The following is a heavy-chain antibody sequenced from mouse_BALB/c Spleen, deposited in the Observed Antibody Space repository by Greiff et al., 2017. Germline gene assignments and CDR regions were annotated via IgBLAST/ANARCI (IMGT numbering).Heavy chain of an antibody. J-gene: IGHJ2*01. V-gene: IGHV5-6-5*01. D-gene: IGHD2-10*02. Sequence: EVKVVESGGGLVKPGGSLKLSCAASGFTFSSYAMSWVRQTPEKRLEWVASISSGGSTYYPDSVKGRFTISRDNARNILYLQMSSLRSEDTAMYYCARAGYGNPFDYWGQGTTLTVSS. CDR3: ARAGYGNPFDY. CDR2: ISSGGST. CDR1: GFTFSSYA.